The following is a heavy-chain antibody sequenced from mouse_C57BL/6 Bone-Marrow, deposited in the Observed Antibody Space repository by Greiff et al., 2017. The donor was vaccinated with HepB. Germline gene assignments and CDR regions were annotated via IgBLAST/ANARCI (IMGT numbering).Heavy chain of an antibody. CDR1: GYTFTSYW. Sequence: VQLQQPGAELVKPGASVKVSCKASGYTFTSYWMHWVKQRPGQGLEWIGMIHPNSGSTNYNEKFKSKATLTVDKSSSTAYMQLSSLTSEDSAVYYCARERWLLRRYAMDYWGQGTSVTVSS. CDR2: IHPNSGST. CDR3: ARERWLLRRYAMDY. V-gene: IGHV1-64*01. D-gene: IGHD2-3*01. J-gene: IGHJ4*01.